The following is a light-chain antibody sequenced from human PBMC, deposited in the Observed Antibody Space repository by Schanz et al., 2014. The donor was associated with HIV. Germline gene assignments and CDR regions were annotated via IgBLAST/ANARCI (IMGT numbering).Light chain of an antibody. J-gene: IGLJ2*01. CDR1: SSNIGNNY. Sequence: QSVLTQPPSVSAAPGQKVTISCSGSSSNIGNNYVSWYQQLPGTAPKLLIYDNNKRPSGIPDRFSGSKSGTSATLGITGLQTGDEADYYCGTWDDGRKAVVFGGGTKVTVL. CDR3: GTWDDGRKAVV. CDR2: DNN. V-gene: IGLV1-51*01.